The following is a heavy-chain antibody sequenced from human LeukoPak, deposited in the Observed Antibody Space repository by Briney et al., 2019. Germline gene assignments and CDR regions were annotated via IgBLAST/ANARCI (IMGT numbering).Heavy chain of an antibody. CDR1: GFTFDDYG. J-gene: IGHJ4*02. CDR2: INWNGGST. D-gene: IGHD3-10*01. CDR3: ARKGGSGSLNYFDY. Sequence: PGGSLRLSCAASGFTFDDYGMSWVRQAPGKGLEWVSGINWNGGSTGYADSVKGRFTISRDNAKNSLYLQMNSLRAEDTASYYCARKGGSGSLNYFDYWGQGTLVTVSS. V-gene: IGHV3-20*04.